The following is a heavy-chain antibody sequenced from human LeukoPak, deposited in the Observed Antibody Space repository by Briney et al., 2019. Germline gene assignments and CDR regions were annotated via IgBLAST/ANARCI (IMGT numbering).Heavy chain of an antibody. CDR1: DLTFSGYI. Sequence: GGSLRLSCEASDLTFSGYIMNWVRLAPGRGLEWVSSISHSSNYKYYADSVKGRFTISRDNAKNSLYLQMNSLRAEDTAVYYCARGLRSCNSASCHPTWFDPWGQGALVTVSS. V-gene: IGHV3-21*01. J-gene: IGHJ5*02. D-gene: IGHD2-2*01. CDR3: ARGLRSCNSASCHPTWFDP. CDR2: ISHSSNYK.